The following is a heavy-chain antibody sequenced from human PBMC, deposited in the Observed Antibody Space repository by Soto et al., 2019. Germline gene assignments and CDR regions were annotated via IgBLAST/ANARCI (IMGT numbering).Heavy chain of an antibody. V-gene: IGHV4-59*01. CDR1: GGSISSYY. J-gene: IGHJ4*02. CDR2: IYYSGST. CDR3: GRESGGGWYHLVHFDY. Sequence: SETLSLTCTVSGGSISSYYWSWIRQPPGKGLEWIGYIYYSGSTNYNPSLKSRVTISVDTSKNQFSLKLSSVTAADTAVYYCGRESGGGWYHLVHFDYWGQGTRVPVSS. D-gene: IGHD6-19*01.